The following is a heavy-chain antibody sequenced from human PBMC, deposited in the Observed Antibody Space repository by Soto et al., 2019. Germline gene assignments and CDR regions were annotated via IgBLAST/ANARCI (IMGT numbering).Heavy chain of an antibody. CDR2: IKRDGTEI. V-gene: IGHV3-7*03. CDR3: ASYCSSSSCYTFEY. J-gene: IGHJ4*02. D-gene: IGHD2-2*01. Sequence: LRLSCAASGFTFSNYWMAWVRQAPGKGLEWVGNIKRDGTEIYYVDSVKGRFTISRDNAENSLYLQMHSLRAEDTAIYYCASYCSSSSCYTFEYWGQGTLVTVSS. CDR1: GFTFSNYW.